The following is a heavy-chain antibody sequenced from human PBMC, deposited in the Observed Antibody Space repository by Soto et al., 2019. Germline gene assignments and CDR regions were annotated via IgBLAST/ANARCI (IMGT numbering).Heavy chain of an antibody. D-gene: IGHD3-22*01. Sequence: SETLSLTCTVSGGSISSYYWSWIRQPPGKGLEWIGYIYYSGSTNYNPSLKSRVTISVDTSKNQFSLKLSSVTAADTAVYYCARGKRRYYYDSSGYPYFDYWGQGTPVTVSS. CDR1: GGSISSYY. J-gene: IGHJ4*02. CDR3: ARGKRRYYYDSSGYPYFDY. CDR2: IYYSGST. V-gene: IGHV4-59*01.